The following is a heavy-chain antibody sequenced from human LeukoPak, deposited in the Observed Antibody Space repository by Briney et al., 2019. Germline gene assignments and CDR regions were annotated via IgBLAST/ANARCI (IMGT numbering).Heavy chain of an antibody. D-gene: IGHD3-10*01. V-gene: IGHV3-30*03. CDR2: ISYDGSNK. Sequence: GRSLRLSCAASGFTFSSYGMHWVRQAPGKGLEWVAVISYDGSNKYYADSVKGRFTISRDNAKNSLYLQMNSLRAEDTAVYYCATQHTLWSPLDCWGQGTLVTVSS. J-gene: IGHJ4*02. CDR3: ATQHTLWSPLDC. CDR1: GFTFSSYG.